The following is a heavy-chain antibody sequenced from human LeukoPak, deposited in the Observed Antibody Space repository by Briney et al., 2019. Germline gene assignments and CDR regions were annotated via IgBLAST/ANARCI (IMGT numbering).Heavy chain of an antibody. V-gene: IGHV1-18*01. Sequence: GASVKVSCKASGYTFTSYGISWVRQAPGQGLEWMGCISAYNGNTNYAQKLQGRVTMTTDTSTSTAYMELRSLRSDDTAVYYCASARGWYSSSWYYFDYWGQGTLVTVSS. J-gene: IGHJ4*02. CDR2: ISAYNGNT. D-gene: IGHD6-13*01. CDR1: GYTFTSYG. CDR3: ASARGWYSSSWYYFDY.